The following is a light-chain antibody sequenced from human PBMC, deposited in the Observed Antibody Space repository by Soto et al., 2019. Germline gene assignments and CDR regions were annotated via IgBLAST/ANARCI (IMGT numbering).Light chain of an antibody. CDR1: QSVSGY. V-gene: IGKV3-11*01. CDR3: QQRSNWPIT. Sequence: DIVLTQSPVTLSLYPGERATLSCRASQSVSGYLVWYQQKPGQAPRLLIYDASTRAAGIPARFIGSGSGTDFTLTISSLEPEDSAVYYCQQRSNWPITFGLGTRLEIK. CDR2: DAS. J-gene: IGKJ5*01.